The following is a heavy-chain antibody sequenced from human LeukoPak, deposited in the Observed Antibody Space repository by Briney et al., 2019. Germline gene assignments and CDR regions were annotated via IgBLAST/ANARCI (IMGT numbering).Heavy chain of an antibody. CDR3: ARDRGVATITS. D-gene: IGHD5-24*01. CDR2: IYYSGST. V-gene: IGHV4-39*07. CDR1: GGSISSSSYY. Sequence: PSETLSLTCTVSGGSISSSSYYWGWIRQPPGKGLEWIGSIYYSGSTYYNPSLKSRVTISVDTSKNQFSLKLSSVTAADTAVYYCARDRGVATITSWGQGTLVTVSS. J-gene: IGHJ5*02.